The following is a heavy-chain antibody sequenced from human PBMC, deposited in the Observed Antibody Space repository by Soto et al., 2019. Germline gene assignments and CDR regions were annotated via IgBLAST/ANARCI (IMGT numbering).Heavy chain of an antibody. CDR1: GGSISSRY. J-gene: IGHJ4*02. CDR2: IYNGEST. Sequence: QVQLQESGPGLVKPSETMSLTRTASGGSISSRYWNWIRQPPGKGLEWIGHIYNGESTNYNPSLKSRVTRSVDTSKNQFSLKLGSVTAADTAVYYCAQTHGWPGFDYWGQGILVTVSS. D-gene: IGHD6-19*01. CDR3: AQTHGWPGFDY. V-gene: IGHV4-59*01.